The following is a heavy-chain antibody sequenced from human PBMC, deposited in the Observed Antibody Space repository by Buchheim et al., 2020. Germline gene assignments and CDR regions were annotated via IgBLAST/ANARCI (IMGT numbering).Heavy chain of an antibody. CDR1: GGSFSDYY. J-gene: IGHJ4*02. CDR3: ARGPGARRTLDY. V-gene: IGHV4-34*01. CDR2: IHQRGST. D-gene: IGHD1-14*01. Sequence: QVQLQQWGAGLLKPSETLSLTCAVYGGSFSDYYWNWIRQLPEKGLEWIGEIHQRGSTKYNPSLKSRATMSVNASKNQFSLIATSVTAADTAVYYCARGPGARRTLDYWGQGTL.